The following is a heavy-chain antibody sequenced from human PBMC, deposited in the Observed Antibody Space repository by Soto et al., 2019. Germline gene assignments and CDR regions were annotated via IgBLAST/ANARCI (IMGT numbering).Heavy chain of an antibody. CDR3: TRDWEITVSTWSFGGF. V-gene: IGHV1-69*08. CDR2: IIPFHGVT. J-gene: IGHJ4*02. Sequence: QVPLVQSGAEVKKPGSSVKVSCKASGGTFSPYTINWVRQAPGQGLEWMGRIIPFHGVTNYAQKFQARGPITADKLTSTAYMELSGLGFEETAMYYCTRDWEITVSTWSFGGFWGRGTLVTVSS. D-gene: IGHD3-10*01. CDR1: GGTFSPYT.